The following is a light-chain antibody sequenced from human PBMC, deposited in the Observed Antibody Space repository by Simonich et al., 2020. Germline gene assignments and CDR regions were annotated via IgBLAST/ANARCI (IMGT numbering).Light chain of an antibody. V-gene: IGLV2-11*01. Sequence: QSALTQPRSVSGSPGQSVTISCTGTSSDVGGYNYVSWYQQHPGKAPKLMIYDVSKRPSGVPDRFSGSKSGNTASLTVSGLQAEEEADYYCSSYAGSSTVVFGGGTKLTVL. J-gene: IGLJ2*01. CDR2: DVS. CDR3: SSYAGSSTVV. CDR1: SSDVGGYNY.